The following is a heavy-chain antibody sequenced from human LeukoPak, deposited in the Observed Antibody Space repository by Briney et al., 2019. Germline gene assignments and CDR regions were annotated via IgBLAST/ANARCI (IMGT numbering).Heavy chain of an antibody. Sequence: PSETLSLTCAVSGGSISSSNWWSWVRQPPGKGLEWIGEIYHSGSTNYNPSLKSRVTISVDRSKNQFSLKLSSVTAADTAVYYCASSRFIYYYDSRIWGQGTMVTVSS. J-gene: IGHJ3*02. V-gene: IGHV4-4*02. D-gene: IGHD3-22*01. CDR3: ASSRFIYYYDSRI. CDR1: GGSISSSNW. CDR2: IYHSGST.